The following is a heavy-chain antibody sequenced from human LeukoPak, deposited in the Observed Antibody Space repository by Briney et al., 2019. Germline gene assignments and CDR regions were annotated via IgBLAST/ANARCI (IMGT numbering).Heavy chain of an antibody. CDR2: IIPIFGTA. CDR3: ASLSIAAAATSYYYYYMDV. CDR1: GGTFSSYA. V-gene: IGHV1-69*05. Sequence: ASVTVSCKASGGTFSSYAISWVRQAPGQGLEWMGGIIPIFGTANYAQKFHGRVTITTDESTSTAYMELSSLRSEDTAVYYCASLSIAAAATSYYYYYMDVWGKGTTVTVSS. J-gene: IGHJ6*03. D-gene: IGHD6-13*01.